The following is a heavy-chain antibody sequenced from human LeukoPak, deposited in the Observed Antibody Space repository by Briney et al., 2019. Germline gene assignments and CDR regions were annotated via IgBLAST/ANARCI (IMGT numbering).Heavy chain of an antibody. CDR3: ARVRLDYYGSGSPDYFDY. CDR2: IYYSGST. Sequence: SETLSLTCTVSGGSISSYYWSWIRQPPGKGLEWIGYIYYSGSTNCNPSLKSRVTISVDTSKNQFSLKLSSVTAADTAVYYCARVRLDYYGSGSPDYFDYWGQGTLVTVSS. CDR1: GGSISSYY. J-gene: IGHJ4*02. V-gene: IGHV4-59*01. D-gene: IGHD3-10*01.